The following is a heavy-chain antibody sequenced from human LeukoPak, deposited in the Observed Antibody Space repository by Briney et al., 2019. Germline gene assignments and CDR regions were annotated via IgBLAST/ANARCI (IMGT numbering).Heavy chain of an antibody. V-gene: IGHV3-23*01. CDR1: GFTFRSFA. CDR3: AKGLGLRYFDWLPDF. CDR2: SGPGGSKT. D-gene: IGHD3-9*01. Sequence: PGGSLGLSCAASGFTFRSFAMTWVRQAPGKGLEWVSASGPGGSKTYYADSVKGRFTISRDTSKNTLYLQMDNLRAEDTAVYYCAKGLGLRYFDWLPDFWGQGTLVTVSS. J-gene: IGHJ4*02.